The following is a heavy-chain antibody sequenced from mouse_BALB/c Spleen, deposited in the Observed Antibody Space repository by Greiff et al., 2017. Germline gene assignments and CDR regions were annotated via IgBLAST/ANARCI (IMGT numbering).Heavy chain of an antibody. D-gene: IGHD4-1*01. Sequence: QVQLQQSGAELAKPGASVKMSCKASGYTFTSYWMHWVKQRPGQGLEWIGYINPSTGYTEYNQKFKDKATLTADKSSSTAYMQLSSLTSEDSAVYYCAREAHWRNAMDYWGQGTSVTVSS. CDR3: AREAHWRNAMDY. V-gene: IGHV1-7*01. CDR2: INPSTGYT. CDR1: GYTFTSYW. J-gene: IGHJ4*01.